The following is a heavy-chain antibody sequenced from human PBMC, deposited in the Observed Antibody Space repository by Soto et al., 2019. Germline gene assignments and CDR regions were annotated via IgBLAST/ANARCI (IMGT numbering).Heavy chain of an antibody. D-gene: IGHD6-25*01. V-gene: IGHV4-38-2*02. CDR2: IYHSGTT. CDR1: GDSISSGYY. CDR3: ARESGGYDSSTRYGLDV. Sequence: SETLSLTCAVSGDSISSGYYWAWIRQPPGKGLEWIGSIYHSGTTYYNPSLKSRVTISVDRSKNQFSLNLSSVTAADTAIYYCARESGGYDSSTRYGLDVWGQGTTVTVSS. J-gene: IGHJ6*02.